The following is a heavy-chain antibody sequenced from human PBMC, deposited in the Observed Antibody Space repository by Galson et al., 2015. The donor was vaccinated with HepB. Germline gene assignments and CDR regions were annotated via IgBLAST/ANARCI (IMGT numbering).Heavy chain of an antibody. V-gene: IGHV3-30*18. CDR2: ISYDGSNK. D-gene: IGHD3-10*01. CDR3: AKDSILMVRGVIIARLFDY. CDR1: GFTFSSYG. J-gene: IGHJ4*02. Sequence: SLRLSCAASGFTFSSYGMHWVRQAPGKGLEWVAVISYDGSNKYYADSVKGRFTISRDNSKNTLYLQVNSLRAEDTAVYYCAKDSILMVRGVIIARLFDYWGQGTLVTVSS.